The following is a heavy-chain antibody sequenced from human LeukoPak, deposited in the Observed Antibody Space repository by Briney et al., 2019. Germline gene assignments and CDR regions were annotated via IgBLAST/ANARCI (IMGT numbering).Heavy chain of an antibody. V-gene: IGHV3-30*04. Sequence: GGSLRLSCAASGFTFSSYAMHWVRQAPGKGLEWVAVISYDGSNKYYADSVKGRFTISRDNSKNTLYLQMNSLRAEDTAVYYCARGPVHDYGKKRNKNFDYWGQGTLVTVSS. CDR2: ISYDGSNK. CDR1: GFTFSSYA. D-gene: IGHD4-17*01. J-gene: IGHJ4*02. CDR3: ARGPVHDYGKKRNKNFDY.